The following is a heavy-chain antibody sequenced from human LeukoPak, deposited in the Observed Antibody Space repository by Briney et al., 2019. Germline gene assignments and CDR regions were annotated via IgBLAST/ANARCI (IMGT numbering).Heavy chain of an antibody. CDR3: ARAQSRWPPSVY. CDR1: GFTFSNYD. CDR2: ISNDGTKK. V-gene: IGHV3-30*03. J-gene: IGHJ4*02. D-gene: IGHD2-15*01. Sequence: PGTSLRLSCAASGFTFSNYDMHWVRQAPGKGLEWVAVISNDGTKKYYVDSVKGRFTISRDNSKNTLYLQVNSLRAEDSAVYYCARAQSRWPPSVYWGQGTLVTVSS.